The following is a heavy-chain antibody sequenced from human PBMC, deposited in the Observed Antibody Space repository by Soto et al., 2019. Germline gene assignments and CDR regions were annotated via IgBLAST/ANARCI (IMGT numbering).Heavy chain of an antibody. V-gene: IGHV4-31*02. Sequence: SETLSLTCTVSGGSISSGGYYWIWIRHHPGKGLEWIGYIYYSGSTYYNPSLKSRVTISVDTSKNQFSLKLSSVTAADTAVYYCARVQGDSSSIDYWGQGTLVTVSS. CDR2: IYYSGST. CDR3: ARVQGDSSSIDY. CDR1: GGSISSGGYY. J-gene: IGHJ4*02. D-gene: IGHD6-13*01.